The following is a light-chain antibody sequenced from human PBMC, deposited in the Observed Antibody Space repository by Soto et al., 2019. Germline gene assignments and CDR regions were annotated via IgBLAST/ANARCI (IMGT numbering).Light chain of an antibody. CDR3: QTYDNSLNAYV. Sequence: SVLTQPPSVSGAPGQRVTISCTGSGSTIGAAYDVHWYQQFPGAAPKVLIYGNTNRPSGVPDRFSGSKSGTSASLAITGLQAEDEADYYCQTYDNSLNAYVFGTGTKVTVL. J-gene: IGLJ1*01. V-gene: IGLV1-40*01. CDR1: GSTIGAAYD. CDR2: GNT.